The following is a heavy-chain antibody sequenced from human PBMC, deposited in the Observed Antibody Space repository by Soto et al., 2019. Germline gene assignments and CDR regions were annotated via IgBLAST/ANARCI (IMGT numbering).Heavy chain of an antibody. CDR2: VHASGIT. V-gene: IGHV4-4*07. CDR3: AREGNNDILTGYVYY. J-gene: IGHJ4*02. D-gene: IGHD3-9*01. CDR1: GGSISSNY. Sequence: SSETLSLTCTVSGGSISSNYWTWIRHSAGKGLEWIGRVHASGITNQNPSLKSRVTMSVDTPKNQLSLNLTSVTAADTAVYYCAREGNNDILTGYVYYWGQGTLVTVSS.